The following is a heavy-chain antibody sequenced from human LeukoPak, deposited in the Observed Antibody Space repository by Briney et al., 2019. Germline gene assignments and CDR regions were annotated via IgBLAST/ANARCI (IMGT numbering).Heavy chain of an antibody. D-gene: IGHD5-12*01. J-gene: IGHJ4*02. Sequence: GGSLRLSCAASGFTFSSYSMNWVRQAPGKGLVWVSRINSDGSSITYADSVKGRFTISRDNAKNTLYLQMNSLRVEDTAVYYCAREGRVSGYDFDCWGQGTLVTVSS. CDR3: AREGRVSGYDFDC. V-gene: IGHV3-74*03. CDR1: GFTFSSYS. CDR2: INSDGSSI.